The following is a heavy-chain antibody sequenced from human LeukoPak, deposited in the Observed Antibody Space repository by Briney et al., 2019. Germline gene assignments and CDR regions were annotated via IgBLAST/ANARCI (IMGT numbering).Heavy chain of an antibody. J-gene: IGHJ4*02. CDR2: INWNAGST. D-gene: IGHD5-24*01. V-gene: IGHV3-20*04. CDR1: GFIFDDYD. Sequence: PGGSLRLSCAASGFIFDDYDMSWVRQAPGKGLEWVSGINWNAGSTAYADSVKGRFTISGDTAKDSSYLQMNSLRAEETPLYYCARAYKYSMSGYYCEYWGQGALVTDS. CDR3: ARAYKYSMSGYYCEY.